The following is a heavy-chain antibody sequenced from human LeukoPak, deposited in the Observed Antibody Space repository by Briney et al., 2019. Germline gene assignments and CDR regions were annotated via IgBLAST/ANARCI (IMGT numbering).Heavy chain of an antibody. J-gene: IGHJ4*02. CDR1: GYTFTSYY. CDR2: INPSGGST. V-gene: IGHV1-46*01. D-gene: IGHD5-12*01. Sequence: ASVKVSCKASGYTFTSYYMHWVRQAPGQGLEWMGIINPSGGSTSYAQKFQGRVTMTRDMSTSTVYMELSSLRSEDTAVYYCAIEVSMVATLRYFDYWGQGTLVTVSS. CDR3: AIEVSMVATLRYFDY.